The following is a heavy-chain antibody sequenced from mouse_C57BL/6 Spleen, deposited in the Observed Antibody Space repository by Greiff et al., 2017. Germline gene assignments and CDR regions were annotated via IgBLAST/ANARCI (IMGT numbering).Heavy chain of an antibody. V-gene: IGHV5-6*02. CDR3: ARHPDGYPFAY. J-gene: IGHJ3*01. Sequence: EVKLVESGGDLVKPGGSLKLSCAASGFTFSSYGMSWVRQTPDKRLEWVATISSGGSYTYYPDSVKGRFTISRDNAKNTLYLQMSSLKSEDTAMYYCARHPDGYPFAYWGQGTLVTVSA. CDR2: ISSGGSYT. CDR1: GFTFSSYG. D-gene: IGHD2-3*01.